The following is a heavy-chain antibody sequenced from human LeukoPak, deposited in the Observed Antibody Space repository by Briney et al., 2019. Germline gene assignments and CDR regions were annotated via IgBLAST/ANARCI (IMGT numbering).Heavy chain of an antibody. D-gene: IGHD3-9*01. Sequence: PGGSLRLSWAASGXTFNSYSMNWVRQAPGKGLEWVSYISSSSRTIYYADSVKGRFTISRDNAKNSLYLQMISLRDEDTAVYYCASSLRQDDILTGYFDYWGQGTLVAVSS. CDR1: GXTFNSYS. CDR2: ISSSSRTI. J-gene: IGHJ4*02. CDR3: ASSLRQDDILTGYFDY. V-gene: IGHV3-48*02.